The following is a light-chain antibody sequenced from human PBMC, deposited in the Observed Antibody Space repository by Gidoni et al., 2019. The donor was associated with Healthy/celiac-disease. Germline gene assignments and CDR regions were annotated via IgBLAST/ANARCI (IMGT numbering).Light chain of an antibody. CDR2: DAS. Sequence: EIVLTQSPATLSLSPGERATLSCRASQSVSSYLAWYQQKPGQAPRLLIYDASNRATGIPAGFSGSGSGTDFTLTISSLEPEDFAVYYCQQRSNWPPFLTFGGGTKVEIK. J-gene: IGKJ4*01. CDR1: QSVSSY. V-gene: IGKV3-11*01. CDR3: QQRSNWPPFLT.